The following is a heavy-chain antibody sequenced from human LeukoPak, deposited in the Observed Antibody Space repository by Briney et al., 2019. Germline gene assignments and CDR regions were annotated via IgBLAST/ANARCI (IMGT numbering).Heavy chain of an antibody. CDR2: IIPIFGTA. J-gene: IGHJ5*02. D-gene: IGHD3-10*01. V-gene: IGHV1-69*05. CDR3: ARGVHSYRWFGEFDP. CDR1: GGTFSSYA. Sequence: ASVKVSCKASGGTFSSYAISWERQAPGQGLEWMGGIIPIFGTANYAQKFQGRVTITTDESTSTAYMELSSLRSEDTAVYYCARGVHSYRWFGEFDPWGQGTLVTVSS.